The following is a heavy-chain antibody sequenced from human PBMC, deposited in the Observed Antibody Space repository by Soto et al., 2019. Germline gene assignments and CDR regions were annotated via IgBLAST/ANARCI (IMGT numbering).Heavy chain of an antibody. J-gene: IGHJ5*02. Sequence: QVQLVQSGAEVKKPGSSVKVSCKASGGTFSSYAISWVRQAPGQGLEWMGGIIPIFGTANYAQKFQGRVTITADESTRTAYMELSSLRSEDTAVYYCARVPRCSSTSCYINWFDPWGQGTLVTVSS. CDR2: IIPIFGTA. V-gene: IGHV1-69*01. CDR3: ARVPRCSSTSCYINWFDP. CDR1: GGTFSSYA. D-gene: IGHD2-2*02.